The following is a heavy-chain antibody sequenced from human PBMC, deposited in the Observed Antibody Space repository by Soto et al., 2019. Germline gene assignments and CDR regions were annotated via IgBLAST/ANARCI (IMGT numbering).Heavy chain of an antibody. CDR2: ISAYNGNT. J-gene: IGHJ4*02. V-gene: IGHV1-18*01. Sequence: ASVKVSCKASGYTFTSYGISWVRQAPGQGLEWMGWISAYNGNTNYAQKLQGRVTMTTDTSTSTAYMELRSLRSDDTAVYYCARLGTIYDFWSGYPHSARPYYFDYWGQGTLVTVS. CDR3: ARLGTIYDFWSGYPHSARPYYFDY. D-gene: IGHD3-3*01. CDR1: GYTFTSYG.